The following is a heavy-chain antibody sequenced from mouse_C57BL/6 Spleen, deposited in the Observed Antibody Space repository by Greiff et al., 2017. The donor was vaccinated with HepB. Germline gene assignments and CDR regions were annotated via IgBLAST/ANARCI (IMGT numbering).Heavy chain of an antibody. Sequence: DVHLVESGGGLVKPGGSLKLSCAASGFTFSSYAMSWVRQTPEKRLEWVATISDGGSYTYYPDNVKGRFTISRYNAKNNLYLQMSHLKSEDTAMYYCARETVTTVVGAMDYWGQGTSVTVSS. J-gene: IGHJ4*01. CDR2: ISDGGSYT. V-gene: IGHV5-4*01. D-gene: IGHD1-1*01. CDR3: ARETVTTVVGAMDY. CDR1: GFTFSSYA.